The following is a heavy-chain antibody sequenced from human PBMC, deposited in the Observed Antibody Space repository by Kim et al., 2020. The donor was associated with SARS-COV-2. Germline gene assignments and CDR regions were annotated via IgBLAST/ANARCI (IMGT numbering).Heavy chain of an antibody. D-gene: IGHD3-3*01. CDR3: ANGALANVLRFLETPLH. CDR2: ISYDGSNK. Sequence: GGSLRLSCAASGFTFSSYGMHWVRQAPGKGLEWVAVISYDGSNKYYADSVKGRFTISRDNSKNTLYLQMNSLRAEDTAVYYCANGALANVLRFLETPLHWGQGTLVTVSS. CDR1: GFTFSSYG. J-gene: IGHJ4*02. V-gene: IGHV3-30*18.